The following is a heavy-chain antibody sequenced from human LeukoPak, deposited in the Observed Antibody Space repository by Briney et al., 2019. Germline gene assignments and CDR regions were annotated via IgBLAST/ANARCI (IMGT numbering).Heavy chain of an antibody. D-gene: IGHD1-14*01. CDR1: GFTFSSYS. J-gene: IGHJ4*02. CDR2: ISSSNSSI. CDR3: ARANPRDY. V-gene: IGHV3-48*01. Sequence: PGGSLRLSCAASGFTFSSYSMNWVRQAPGKGLEWVSYISSSNSSIYYAGSVKGRFTISRDNAKNSLYLRMNSLRVEDTAVYYCARANPRDYWGQGTLVTVSS.